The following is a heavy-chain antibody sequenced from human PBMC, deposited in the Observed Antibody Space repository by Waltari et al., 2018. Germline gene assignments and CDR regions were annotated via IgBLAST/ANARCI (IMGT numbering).Heavy chain of an antibody. J-gene: IGHJ6*02. CDR3: ALDTGALWMDV. D-gene: IGHD2-21*01. V-gene: IGHV1-46*01. CDR1: EYTFPRSY. CDR2: INPSGGST. Sequence: QVQLVQSGAEVKKPGASVKISCKTSEYTFPRSYIHWVRQAPGQGLEWMGIINPSGGSTIYAQKFQGRVTMTRDTSTSTVYMELSSLRSDDTAVYYCALDTGALWMDVWGQGTTVTVSS.